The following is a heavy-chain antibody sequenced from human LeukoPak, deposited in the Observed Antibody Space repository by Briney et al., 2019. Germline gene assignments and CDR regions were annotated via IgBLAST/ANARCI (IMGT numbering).Heavy chain of an antibody. CDR3: ARGCSSTSCYY. CDR2: ISSSSSYI. D-gene: IGHD2-2*01. J-gene: IGHJ4*02. CDR1: GFTFSSYS. Sequence: GGSLRLSCAASGFTFSSYSMNWVRQAPGKGLEWVPSISSSSSYIYYADSVKGRFTISRDNAKNSLYLQMNSLRAEDTAVYYCARGCSSTSCYYWGQGTLVTVSS. V-gene: IGHV3-21*01.